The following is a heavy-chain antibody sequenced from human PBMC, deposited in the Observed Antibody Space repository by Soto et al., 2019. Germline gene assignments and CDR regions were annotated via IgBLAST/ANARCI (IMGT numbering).Heavy chain of an antibody. D-gene: IGHD3-10*01. CDR1: GDSVTFGHHY. CDR2: IFFTGAI. V-gene: IGHV4-61*01. CDR3: ARARPDSAGSSLGRRLDV. Sequence: QVQLQESGPGLVKPSGTLSLICIVSGDSVTFGHHYWSWIRQPPGKGLEWIGHIFFTGAINYSLSLKSRVTMSVDSSKSQFSLNLTSVSAADSAIYYCARARPDSAGSSLGRRLDVWGQGTTVTVSS. J-gene: IGHJ6*02.